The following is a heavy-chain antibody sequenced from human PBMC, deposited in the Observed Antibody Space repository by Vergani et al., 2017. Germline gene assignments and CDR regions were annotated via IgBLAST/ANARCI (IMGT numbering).Heavy chain of an antibody. J-gene: IGHJ4*02. CDR3: ARGPPLQYQFDY. CDR2: ISYDGSNK. Sequence: QVQLVESGGGVVQPGRSLRLSCAASGFTFSSYAMHWVRQAPGKGLEWVAVISYDGSNKYYADSVKGRFTISRDNSKNTLYLQMNSLRAEDTAVYYCARGPPLQYQFDYWGQGTLVTVSS. V-gene: IGHV3-30*01. CDR1: GFTFSSYA. D-gene: IGHD4-11*01.